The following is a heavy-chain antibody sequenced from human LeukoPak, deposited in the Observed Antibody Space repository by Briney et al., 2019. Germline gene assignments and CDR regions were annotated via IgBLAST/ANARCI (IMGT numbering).Heavy chain of an antibody. CDR3: ARELDSSNLGKGPVY. V-gene: IGHV1-2*02. CDR2: INPNSGGT. Sequence: ASVKVSCKASGYTFTGYYMHWMRQAPGQGLEWMGWINPNSGGTNYAQKFQGRVTMTRDTSISTAYMELSRLRSDDTAVYYCARELDSSNLGKGPVYWGQGTLVTVSS. J-gene: IGHJ4*02. CDR1: GYTFTGYY. D-gene: IGHD6-13*01.